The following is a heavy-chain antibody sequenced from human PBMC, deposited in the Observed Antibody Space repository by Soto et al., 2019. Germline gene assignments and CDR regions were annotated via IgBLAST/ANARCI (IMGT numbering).Heavy chain of an antibody. CDR3: AKDGIAAAATDAFDI. J-gene: IGHJ3*02. Sequence: GGSLRFSCAASGFTFSSYAMHWVRQAPGKGLEWVAVISYDGSNKYYADSVKGRFTISRDNSKNTLYLQMNSLRAEDTAVYYCAKDGIAAAATDAFDIWGQGTMVTVSS. D-gene: IGHD6-13*01. CDR2: ISYDGSNK. V-gene: IGHV3-30-3*01. CDR1: GFTFSSYA.